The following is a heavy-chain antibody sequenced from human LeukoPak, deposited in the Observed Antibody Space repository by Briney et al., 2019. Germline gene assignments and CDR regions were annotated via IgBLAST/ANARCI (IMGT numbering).Heavy chain of an antibody. CDR3: ARGSTAPINMDV. CDR2: IYHSGST. Sequence: PSETLSLTCTVSGYSISSGYYWGWIRQPPGKGLEWIGSIYHSGSTYYNPSVKSRVTISVDTSKNQFSLKLSSVTAADTAVYYCARGSTAPINMDVWGKGTTVTVSS. CDR1: GYSISSGYY. J-gene: IGHJ6*03. V-gene: IGHV4-38-2*02.